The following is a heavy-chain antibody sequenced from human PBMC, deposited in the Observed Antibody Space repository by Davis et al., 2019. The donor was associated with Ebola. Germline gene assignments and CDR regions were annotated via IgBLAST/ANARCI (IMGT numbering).Heavy chain of an antibody. CDR3: ARGQQQLQHYYYYGMDV. CDR1: GGTFSTYT. CDR2: INPNSGGT. D-gene: IGHD6-13*01. J-gene: IGHJ6*02. V-gene: IGHV1-2*02. Sequence: ASVKVSCKASGGTFSTYTISWVRQAPGQGLEWMGWINPNSGGTNYAQKFQGRVTMTRDTSISTAYMELSRLRSDDTAVYYCARGQQQLQHYYYYGMDVWGQGTTVTVSS.